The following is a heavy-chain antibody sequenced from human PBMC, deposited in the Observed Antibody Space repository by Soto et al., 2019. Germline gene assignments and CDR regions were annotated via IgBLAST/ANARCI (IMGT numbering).Heavy chain of an antibody. V-gene: IGHV3-7*05. CDR3: EGGGGNFDF. J-gene: IGHJ4*02. CDR2: INRDGSEA. Sequence: EVQMVESGGGLVQPGGSLRLSCAASGFTLSSYWLSWVRQAPGKGLEWVANINRDGSEAYYVDSVKGRFTISRDNAKNSLYLQMSSLRAEDSAMYYCEGGGGNFDFWGQGTLVTVSS. CDR1: GFTLSSYW.